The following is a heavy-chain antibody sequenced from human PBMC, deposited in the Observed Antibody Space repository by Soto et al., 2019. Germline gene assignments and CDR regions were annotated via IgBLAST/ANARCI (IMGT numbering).Heavy chain of an antibody. CDR2: IIPIFGTA. CDR3: ARDATDYYYDSSGYYHDAFDI. J-gene: IGHJ3*02. CDR1: GGTFSSYA. V-gene: IGHV1-69*06. D-gene: IGHD3-22*01. Sequence: QVQLVQSGAEVKKPGSSVKVSCKASGGTFSSYAISWVRQAPGQGLEWMGGIIPIFGTANYAQKFQGRVTITADKSTSQAYMELSSLRSEDTAVYYCARDATDYYYDSSGYYHDAFDIWGQGTMVTVSS.